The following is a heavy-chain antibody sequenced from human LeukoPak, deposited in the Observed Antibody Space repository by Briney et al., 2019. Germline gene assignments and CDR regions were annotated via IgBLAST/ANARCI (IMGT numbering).Heavy chain of an antibody. CDR2: IYYSGST. D-gene: IGHD5-12*01. V-gene: IGHV4-59*08. CDR1: GGSISSYY. CDR3: ARVATIRGRYYFDY. Sequence: SETLSLTCTVSGGSISSYYWSWIRQPPGKGLEWIGYIYYSGSTNYNPSLKSRVTISVDTSKNQFSLKLSSVTAADTAVYYCARVATIRGRYYFDYWGQGTLVTVSS. J-gene: IGHJ4*02.